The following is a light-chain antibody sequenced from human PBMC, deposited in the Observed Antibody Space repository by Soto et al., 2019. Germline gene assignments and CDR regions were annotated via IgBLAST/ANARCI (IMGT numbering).Light chain of an antibody. V-gene: IGKV1-5*02. CDR3: QQYHDYWT. CDR1: ESSSGW. CDR2: DVS. Sequence: DIRMPQSPSTLSASIGDRGTIICRASESSSGWLAWYQQKPGKAPKLLISDVSSLESGVPSRFSGSGSGTEFTLTISSLQPDDFAVYYCQQYHDYWTFGPGTKVEVK. J-gene: IGKJ1*01.